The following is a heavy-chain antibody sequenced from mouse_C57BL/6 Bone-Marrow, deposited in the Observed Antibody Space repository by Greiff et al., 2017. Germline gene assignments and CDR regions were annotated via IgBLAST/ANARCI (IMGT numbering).Heavy chain of an antibody. V-gene: IGHV5-6*01. CDR3: ARRDYYSNFYAMDY. CDR1: GFTFSSYG. J-gene: IGHJ4*01. D-gene: IGHD2-5*01. Sequence: EVQVVESGGDLVKPGGSLKLSCAASGFTFSSYGMSWVRQTPDKRLEWVATISSGGSYTYYPDSVKGRFTISRDNAKNTLYLQMSSLKSEDTAMYYCARRDYYSNFYAMDYWGQGTSVTVPS. CDR2: ISSGGSYT.